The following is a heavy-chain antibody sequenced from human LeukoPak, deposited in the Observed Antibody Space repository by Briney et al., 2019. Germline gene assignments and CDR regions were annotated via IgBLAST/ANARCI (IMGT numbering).Heavy chain of an antibody. Sequence: GESLKISCKGSGYSFTSYWISWVRQMPGKGLEWMGRIDPSDSYTNYSPSFQGHVTISADKSISTAYLQWSSLKASDTAMYYCARQLYGSGSYLIWFDPWGQGTLDTVSS. D-gene: IGHD3-10*01. J-gene: IGHJ5*02. CDR2: IDPSDSYT. CDR1: GYSFTSYW. V-gene: IGHV5-10-1*01. CDR3: ARQLYGSGSYLIWFDP.